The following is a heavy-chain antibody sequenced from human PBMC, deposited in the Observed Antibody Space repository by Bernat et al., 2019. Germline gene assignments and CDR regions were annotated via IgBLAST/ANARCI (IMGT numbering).Heavy chain of an antibody. CDR1: GGTFSSYA. J-gene: IGHJ4*02. CDR2: IIPIFGTA. CDR3: ARDSLHDYGDLRFQGDD. Sequence: QVQLVQSGAEVKKPGSSVKVSCKASGGTFSSYAISWVRQAPGQGLEWMGGIIPIFGTANYAQKFQGRVTITADKSTSTAYMELSSLRSEDTAVYYCARDSLHDYGDLRFQGDDWGQGTLVTVSS. D-gene: IGHD4-17*01. V-gene: IGHV1-69*06.